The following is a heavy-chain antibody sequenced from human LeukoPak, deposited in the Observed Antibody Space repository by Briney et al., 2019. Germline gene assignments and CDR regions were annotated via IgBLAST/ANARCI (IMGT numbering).Heavy chain of an antibody. CDR2: ISSSSSYI. D-gene: IGHD3-9*01. CDR3: ARDGPVYLTGYRWALDAFDI. CDR1: GFTFSTYA. Sequence: GGSLRLSCAASGFTFSTYAMTWVRQAPGRGLEWVSSISSSSSYIYYADSVKGRFTISSDNAKNSLYLQMNSLRAEDTAVYYCARDGPVYLTGYRWALDAFDIWGQGTMVTVSS. V-gene: IGHV3-21*01. J-gene: IGHJ3*02.